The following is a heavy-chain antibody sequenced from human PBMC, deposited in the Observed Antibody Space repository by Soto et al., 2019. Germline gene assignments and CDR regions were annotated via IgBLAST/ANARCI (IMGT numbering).Heavy chain of an antibody. V-gene: IGHV1-69*01. J-gene: IGHJ6*02. CDR1: GGTFSSYA. CDR3: ARATIDFWSGYHNGYGMDV. D-gene: IGHD3-3*01. Sequence: QVQLVQSGAEVKKPGSSVKVSCKASGGTFSSYAISWVRQAPGQGLEWMGGIIPIFGTANYAQKFQGRVTITADESPSTAYMELSSLRSEDTAVYYCARATIDFWSGYHNGYGMDVWGQGTTVTVSS. CDR2: IIPIFGTA.